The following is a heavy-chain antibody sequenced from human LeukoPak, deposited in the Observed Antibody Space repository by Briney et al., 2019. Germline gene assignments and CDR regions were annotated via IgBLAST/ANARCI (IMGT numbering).Heavy chain of an antibody. CDR3: ARAYYDSSGYYYGPYYYYYMDV. D-gene: IGHD3-22*01. V-gene: IGHV3-48*03. J-gene: IGHJ6*03. CDR2: ISSSGSTI. CDR1: GFTFSSYE. Sequence: PGGSLRLSCAASGFTFSSYEMNWVRQAPGKGLEWVSYISSSGSTIYYADSVKGRFTISRDNAKNSLYLQMNSLRAEDTAVYYCARAYYDSSGYYYGPYYYYYMDVWGKGTTVTVSS.